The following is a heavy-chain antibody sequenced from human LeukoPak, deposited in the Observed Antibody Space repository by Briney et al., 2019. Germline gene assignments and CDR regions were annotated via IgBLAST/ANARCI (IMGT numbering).Heavy chain of an antibody. CDR2: IYYTGST. Sequence: SDTLSLTCTVSGASMSSYYWSWIRQPPGKGLECIGYIYYTGSTNYNPSLKSRVTISVDTSKNQFSLKLSSVTAADTAVYYCARSGSWVGYMDVWGKGTTVTVSS. D-gene: IGHD1-26*01. J-gene: IGHJ6*03. CDR1: GASMSSYY. V-gene: IGHV4-59*07. CDR3: ARSGSWVGYMDV.